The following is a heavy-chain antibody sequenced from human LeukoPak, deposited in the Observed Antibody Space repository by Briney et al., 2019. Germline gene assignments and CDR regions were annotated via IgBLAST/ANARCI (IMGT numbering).Heavy chain of an antibody. J-gene: IGHJ6*02. CDR1: GYSFRNYG. D-gene: IGHD1-26*01. CDR3: ARIKSGIDF. Sequence: ASVKVSCKASGYSFRNYGMSWVRQAPGQGLEWMGWISVYNGHTNSVQKFQGRVTMTTDTSTSTAYMELRSLRSDDTAVYYCARIKSGIDFWGQGTTVTVSS. CDR2: ISVYNGHT. V-gene: IGHV1-18*01.